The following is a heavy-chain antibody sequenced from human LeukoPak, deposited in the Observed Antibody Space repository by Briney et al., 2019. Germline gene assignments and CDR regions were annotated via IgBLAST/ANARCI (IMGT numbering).Heavy chain of an antibody. Sequence: SETLSLTCTVSGGSISSYYRSWIRQPAGKGLEWIGRIYTSGSTNYNPSLKSRVTMSVDTSKNQFSLKLSSVTAADTAVYYCASTGPVLGFDYWGQGTLVTVSS. CDR3: ASTGPVLGFDY. CDR1: GGSISSYY. D-gene: IGHD1-14*01. J-gene: IGHJ4*02. V-gene: IGHV4-4*07. CDR2: IYTSGST.